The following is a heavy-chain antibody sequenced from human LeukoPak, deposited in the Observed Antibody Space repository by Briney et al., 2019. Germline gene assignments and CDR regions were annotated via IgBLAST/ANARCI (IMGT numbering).Heavy chain of an antibody. CDR3: AREGYCSGSTCPDY. J-gene: IGHJ4*02. V-gene: IGHV3-48*01. Sequence: GGSLRLSCAVSGLTFSSHSMNWVRQAPGKGLEWVSYISISSSTIYYADSVKGRFTISRDNAKNSLYLQMNSLRAEDTAVYYCAREGYCSGSTCPDYSGQGTLVTVSS. CDR1: GLTFSSHS. D-gene: IGHD2-15*01. CDR2: ISISSSTI.